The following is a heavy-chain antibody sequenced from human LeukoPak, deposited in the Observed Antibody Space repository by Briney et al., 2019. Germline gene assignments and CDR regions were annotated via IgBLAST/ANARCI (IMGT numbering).Heavy chain of an antibody. J-gene: IGHJ2*01. Sequence: GGSLRLSCAASGFTVSSNYMSWVRQAPGKGLEWVSVIYSAGFTYYADSVKGRFTISRDNSKNTLYLQMNSLRAEDTAVYYCAKESGYFYWYFDLWGRGTLVTVSS. V-gene: IGHV3-53*05. CDR2: IYSAGFT. CDR3: AKESGYFYWYFDL. D-gene: IGHD3-3*01. CDR1: GFTVSSNY.